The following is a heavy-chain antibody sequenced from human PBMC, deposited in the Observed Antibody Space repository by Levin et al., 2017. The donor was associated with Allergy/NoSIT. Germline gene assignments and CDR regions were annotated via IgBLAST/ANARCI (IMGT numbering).Heavy chain of an antibody. CDR2: LSLLFLP. CDR1: GGSISSGGYS. Sequence: LSLPCAVSGGSISSGGYSWSWIRQPPFPFLSFLFPLSLLFLPSYNPSLKSRVTISVDRSKNQFSLNLSSVTAADTAVYYCARVAGYSYGYYFDYWGQGTLVTVSS. D-gene: IGHD5-18*01. J-gene: IGHJ4*02. CDR3: ARVAGYSYGYYFDY. V-gene: IGHV4-30-2*01.